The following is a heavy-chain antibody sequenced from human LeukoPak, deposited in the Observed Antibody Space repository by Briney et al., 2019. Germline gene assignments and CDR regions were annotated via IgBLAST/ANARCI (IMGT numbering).Heavy chain of an antibody. Sequence: GGSLRLSCAASGFTFSSYGMHWVRQAPGKGLEWVAVISYDGSNKYYADSVKGRFTISRDNSKNTLYLQMNSLRAEDTAVYYCAKDRDALSLRHTVFLDYWGQGTLVTVSS. V-gene: IGHV3-30*18. CDR3: AKDRDALSLRHTVFLDY. D-gene: IGHD4-17*01. CDR1: GFTFSSYG. CDR2: ISYDGSNK. J-gene: IGHJ4*02.